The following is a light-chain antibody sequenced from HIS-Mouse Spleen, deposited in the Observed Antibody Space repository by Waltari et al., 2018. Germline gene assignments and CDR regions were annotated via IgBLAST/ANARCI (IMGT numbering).Light chain of an antibody. CDR3: QQYYSFPRT. CDR2: AAP. CDR1: QGISSY. V-gene: IGKV1D-8*02. J-gene: IGKJ1*01. Sequence: GDSVTLSCRMSQGISSYVAWYQQKPGKAPELLIYAAPTLQSGVPSRFSGSGSGTDFTLTISCLQSEDCATYYCQQYYSFPRTFGQGTKVEIE.